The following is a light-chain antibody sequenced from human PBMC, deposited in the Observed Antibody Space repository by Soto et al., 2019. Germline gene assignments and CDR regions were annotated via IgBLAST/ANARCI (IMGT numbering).Light chain of an antibody. V-gene: IGLV2-14*01. Sequence: QSALTQPPSVSGSPGQSITISCTGTSSDVGIYNYVSWYQQHPGKAPKLMIYQVTNRPSGVSNRFSGSKSGNTASLTISGLQAEDEADYYCSSYTGRTNYVFGTGTKVTVL. J-gene: IGLJ1*01. CDR2: QVT. CDR3: SSYTGRTNYV. CDR1: SSDVGIYNY.